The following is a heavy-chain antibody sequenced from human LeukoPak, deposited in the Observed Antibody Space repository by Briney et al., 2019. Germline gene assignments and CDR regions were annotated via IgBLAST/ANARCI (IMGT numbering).Heavy chain of an antibody. CDR3: ATDLSGRQDY. CDR1: GFTFSRYW. V-gene: IGHV3-74*01. CDR2: IDEYGTTV. J-gene: IGHJ4*02. D-gene: IGHD5-12*01. Sequence: GGSLRLSCAASGFTFSRYWMHWVRQAPGKGLVWVSRIDEYGTTVNYADSVKGRFTISRNNAGDTLFLQMNSLRAEDTGVYYCATDLSGRQDYWGQGTLVTVSS.